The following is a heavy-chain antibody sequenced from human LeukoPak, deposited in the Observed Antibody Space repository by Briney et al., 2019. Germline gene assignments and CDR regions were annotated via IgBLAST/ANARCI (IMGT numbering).Heavy chain of an antibody. CDR2: INPNSGGT. D-gene: IGHD6-19*01. J-gene: IGHJ6*03. CDR3: ARGVAGPYYYYYMDV. CDR1: GYTFTSYG. V-gene: IGHV1-2*02. Sequence: ASVKVSCKASGYTFTSYGISWVRQAPGQGLEWMGWINPNSGGTNYAPKFQGRVTMTRDTSISTAYMELSRLTSDDTAVYYCARGVAGPYYYYYMDVWGRGTTVTVSS.